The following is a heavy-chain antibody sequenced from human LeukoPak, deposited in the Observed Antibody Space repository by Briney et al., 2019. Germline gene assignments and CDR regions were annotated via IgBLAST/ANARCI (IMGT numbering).Heavy chain of an antibody. CDR2: ISYDGSNK. D-gene: IGHD6-13*01. J-gene: IGHJ4*02. V-gene: IGHV3-30*04. CDR1: GFTFSSYA. CDR3: ATEELAAAGTVLDY. Sequence: PEGSLRLSCAASGFTFSSYAMHWVRQAPGKGLEWVAVISYDGSNKYYADSVKGRFTISRDNSKNTLYLQMNSLRAEDTAVYYCATEELAAAGTVLDYWGRGTLVTVSS.